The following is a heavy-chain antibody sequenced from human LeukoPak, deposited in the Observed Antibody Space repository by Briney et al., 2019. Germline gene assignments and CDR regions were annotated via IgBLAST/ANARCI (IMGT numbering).Heavy chain of an antibody. D-gene: IGHD5-18*01. CDR3: VRGYTYNSDYFDY. CDR1: RLTFRLYE. J-gene: IGHJ4*02. V-gene: IGHV3-48*03. CDR2: ISSTGSTI. Sequence: PGGSLRLSCAASRLTFRLYEVNWVRQAPGRGLEWVSYISSTGSTIYYADSVKGRFTISRDNAKNSLDVQMNSLRAEDTVVYYCVRGYTYNSDYFDYWGQGALVTVSS.